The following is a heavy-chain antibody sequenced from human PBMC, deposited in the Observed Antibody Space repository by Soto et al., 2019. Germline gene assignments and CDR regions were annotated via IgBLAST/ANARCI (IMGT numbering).Heavy chain of an antibody. D-gene: IGHD2-15*01. V-gene: IGHV3-74*01. Sequence: LRLSCAASGFTLSTYWMHWVRQVPGKGLVWVSRISSGGTYTNYADSVKGRFTISRDSARNTPFLQMNYLTGEDTAVYYCARTFVDGMAGFGPWGQGTLVTVSS. CDR1: GFTLSTYW. J-gene: IGHJ5*02. CDR2: ISSGGTYT. CDR3: ARTFVDGMAGFGP.